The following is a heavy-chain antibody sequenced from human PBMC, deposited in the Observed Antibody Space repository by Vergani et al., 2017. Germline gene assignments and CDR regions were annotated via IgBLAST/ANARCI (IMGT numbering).Heavy chain of an antibody. Sequence: EVQLLESGGGLVQPGGSLRLSCAASGFTFSSYAMSWVRQAPGKGLEWVSGISWNSGSIGYADSVKGRFTISRDNAKNSLYLQMNSLRAEDTALYYCARDAFEDFWSGSHDAFDIWGQGTMVTVSS. D-gene: IGHD3-3*01. V-gene: IGHV3-9*01. CDR3: ARDAFEDFWSGSHDAFDI. CDR2: ISWNSGSI. CDR1: GFTFSSYA. J-gene: IGHJ3*02.